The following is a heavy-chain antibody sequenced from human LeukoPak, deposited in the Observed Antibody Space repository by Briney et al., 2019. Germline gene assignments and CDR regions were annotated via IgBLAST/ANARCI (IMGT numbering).Heavy chain of an antibody. V-gene: IGHV3-21*01. CDR2: ISSGSTSI. Sequence: GGSLRLSCAASGFTFSSYSMNWVRQAPGKGLEWVSSISSGSTSIYYADSVKGRFTISRDNAKNSLYLQMSSLRAEDTAAYYCARHTGPYYGSGSYGLDVWGQGTTV. D-gene: IGHD3-10*01. CDR1: GFTFSSYS. CDR3: ARHTGPYYGSGSYGLDV. J-gene: IGHJ6*02.